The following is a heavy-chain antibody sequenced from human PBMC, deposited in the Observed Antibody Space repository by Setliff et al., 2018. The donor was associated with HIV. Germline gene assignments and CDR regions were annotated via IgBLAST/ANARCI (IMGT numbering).Heavy chain of an antibody. J-gene: IGHJ4*02. V-gene: IGHV4-34*12. CDR2: IIHSGST. CDR1: GRSFSGYY. D-gene: IGHD6-19*01. Sequence: PSETLSLTCAVYGRSFSGYYWSWIRQPPGKGLEWIGEIIHSGSTNYNPSLKSRVTLSVDTSKNQFSLKLSSVTAADTAVYYCARRSGWFYDYWGQGTLVTVS. CDR3: ARRSGWFYDY.